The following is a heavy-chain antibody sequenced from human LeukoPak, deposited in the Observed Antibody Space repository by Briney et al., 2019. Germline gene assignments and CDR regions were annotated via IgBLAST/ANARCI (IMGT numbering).Heavy chain of an antibody. Sequence: ASVKVSCKASGYIFTNHYMHWVRQAPGQGLEWMGLINPSGSSTLYAEKFRGRIIMTRDMSTATDYMELSSLRSEDTAVYYCARDRYGAMATKIFDYWGQGTLVTVSS. D-gene: IGHD5-24*01. J-gene: IGHJ4*02. CDR2: INPSGSST. V-gene: IGHV1-46*01. CDR3: ARDRYGAMATKIFDY. CDR1: GYIFTNHY.